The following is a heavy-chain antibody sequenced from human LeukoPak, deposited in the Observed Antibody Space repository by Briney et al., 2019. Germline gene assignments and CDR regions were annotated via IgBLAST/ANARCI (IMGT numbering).Heavy chain of an antibody. Sequence: PSETLSLTCAVSGGSISSSNWWSWVRQPPGKGLEWIGEIYHSGSTNYNPSLKSRVTISVDKSKNQFSLKLSSVTAADTAVYYCARCLPVAAKGGCAFDIWGQGTMVTVSS. CDR1: GGSISSSNW. CDR2: IYHSGST. D-gene: IGHD2-15*01. J-gene: IGHJ3*02. CDR3: ARCLPVAAKGGCAFDI. V-gene: IGHV4-4*02.